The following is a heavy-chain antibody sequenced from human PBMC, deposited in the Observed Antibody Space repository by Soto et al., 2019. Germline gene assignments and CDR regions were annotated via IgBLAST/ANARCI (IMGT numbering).Heavy chain of an antibody. J-gene: IGHJ5*01. Sequence: PSETPSLTCTVSGGSISGDYWSWIRQPPGKGLEGIGYIYNSETTNYNPSLKSRGTISIDTSKNQFSLKLTSLTATDTAVYYCTRGGASSKWLDFWGQGSLVTVSS. CDR2: IYNSETT. D-gene: IGHD3-10*01. V-gene: IGHV4-59*01. CDR1: GGSISGDY. CDR3: TRGGASSKWLDF.